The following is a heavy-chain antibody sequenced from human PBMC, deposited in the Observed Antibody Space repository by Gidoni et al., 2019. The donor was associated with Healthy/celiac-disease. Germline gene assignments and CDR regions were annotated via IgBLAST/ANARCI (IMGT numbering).Heavy chain of an antibody. CDR3: TSPIVVVPADAFDI. J-gene: IGHJ3*02. Sequence: EVQLVESGGGLVQPGGSLKLSCAASGFTFSAPDMPWVRQASGKGLEWVGRIRSKANSYATAYAASVKGRFTISRDDSKNTAYLQMNSLKTEDTAVYYCTSPIVVVPADAFDIWGQGTMVTVSS. D-gene: IGHD2-2*01. CDR2: IRSKANSYAT. V-gene: IGHV3-73*02. CDR1: GFTFSAPD.